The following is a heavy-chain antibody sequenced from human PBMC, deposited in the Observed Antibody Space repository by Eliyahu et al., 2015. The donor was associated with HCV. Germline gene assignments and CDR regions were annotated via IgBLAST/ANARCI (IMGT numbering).Heavy chain of an antibody. Sequence: QVQLVQSGAEVKKPGASVKVSCKASGYTFATYSITWVRQAPGQGLEWMGWISAYDGNTNYAQKLQGRATMTTDTSTSTAYMELRSLRSDDTAVYYCARDHTYYYDSSGYYNPSFDYWGQGTLVTVSS. D-gene: IGHD3-22*01. CDR2: ISAYDGNT. V-gene: IGHV1-18*01. CDR1: GYTFATYS. CDR3: ARDHTYYYDSSGYYNPSFDY. J-gene: IGHJ4*02.